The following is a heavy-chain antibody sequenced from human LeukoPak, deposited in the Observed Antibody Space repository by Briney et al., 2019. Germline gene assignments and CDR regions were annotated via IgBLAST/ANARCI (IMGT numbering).Heavy chain of an antibody. CDR1: GASISKGY. CDR3: ARYSGSPRPSRLRNWVDV. D-gene: IGHD1-26*01. CDR2: VIHSDFNKANGDIT. Sequence: SETLSLTCTVSGASISKGYWAWIRQPPGKGLEWIGYVIHSDFNKANGDITNYNPSLESRVTTSRDTPKNQFSLKLSSVTAADTAVYYCARYSGSPRPSRLRNWVDVWGKGTTVTVSS. J-gene: IGHJ6*04. V-gene: IGHV4-59*01.